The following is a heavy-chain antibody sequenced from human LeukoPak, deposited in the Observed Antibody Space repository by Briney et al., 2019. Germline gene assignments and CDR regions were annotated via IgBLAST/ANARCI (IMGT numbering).Heavy chain of an antibody. CDR3: ARLAVYYDSSGYHSFFDY. D-gene: IGHD3-22*01. CDR2: IYTSGST. Sequence: PSETLSLTCTVPGGSISSYYWSWIRQPAGKGLEWIGRIYTSGSTNYNPSLKSRVTMSVDTSKNQFSLKLSSVTAADTAVYYCARLAVYYDSSGYHSFFDYWGQGTLVTVSS. CDR1: GGSISSYY. V-gene: IGHV4-4*07. J-gene: IGHJ4*02.